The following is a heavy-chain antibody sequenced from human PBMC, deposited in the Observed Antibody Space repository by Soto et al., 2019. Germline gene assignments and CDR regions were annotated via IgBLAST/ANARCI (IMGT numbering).Heavy chain of an antibody. CDR3: ARAPKVSGSSQTRPDF. Sequence: SETLSLTCSIYSGSFSGYYWSWIRQPPGKGLEWIGEISQSGNTNYSPSLKSRVSISIDTSKKQFSLNLASASAADTAVYYCARAPKVSGSSQTRPDFWGQGTLVTVSS. D-gene: IGHD6-6*01. CDR2: ISQSGNT. CDR1: SGSFSGYY. V-gene: IGHV4-34*01. J-gene: IGHJ4*02.